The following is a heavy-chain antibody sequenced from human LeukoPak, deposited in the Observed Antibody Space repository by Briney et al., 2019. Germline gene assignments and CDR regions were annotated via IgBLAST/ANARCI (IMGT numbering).Heavy chain of an antibody. CDR3: ARGGYDFWSGIFDY. D-gene: IGHD3-3*01. Sequence: GASVKVSCKASGYTFTGYYMHWVRQAPGQGLEWMGWINPNSGGTNYAQKFQGRVTMTRDTSISTAYMELSRLRSDDTAVYCCARGGYDFWSGIFDYWGQGTLVTVSS. J-gene: IGHJ4*02. CDR1: GYTFTGYY. V-gene: IGHV1-2*02. CDR2: INPNSGGT.